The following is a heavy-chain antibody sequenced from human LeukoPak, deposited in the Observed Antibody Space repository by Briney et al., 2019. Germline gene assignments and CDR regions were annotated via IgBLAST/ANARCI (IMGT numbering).Heavy chain of an antibody. CDR2: ISSSSSYI. J-gene: IGHJ4*02. CDR3: ARDRGIVGFDY. Sequence: GGSLRLPCAASGFTFSSYSMTWVRQAPGKGLEWVSSISSSSSYIYYADSVKGRFTISRDNAKNSLYLQMYSLRAEDTVVYYCARDRGIVGFDYWGQGTLVTVSS. D-gene: IGHD1-26*01. V-gene: IGHV3-21*01. CDR1: GFTFSSYS.